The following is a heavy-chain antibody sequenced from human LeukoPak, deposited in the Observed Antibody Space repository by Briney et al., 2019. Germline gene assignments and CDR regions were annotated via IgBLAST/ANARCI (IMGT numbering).Heavy chain of an antibody. CDR3: ARGMRGYSGYEPQSELDY. V-gene: IGHV4-31*03. CDR1: GGSISSGGYY. CDR2: IYYSGST. D-gene: IGHD5-12*01. Sequence: SGTLSLTCTVSGGSISSGGYYWSWIRQHPGKGLEWIGYIYYSGSTYYNPSLKSRVTISVDTSKNQFSLKLSSVTAADTAVYYCARGMRGYSGYEPQSELDYWGQGTLVTVSS. J-gene: IGHJ4*02.